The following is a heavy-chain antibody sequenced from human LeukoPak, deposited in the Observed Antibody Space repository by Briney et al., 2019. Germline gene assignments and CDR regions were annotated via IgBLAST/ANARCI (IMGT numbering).Heavy chain of an antibody. J-gene: IGHJ4*02. V-gene: IGHV3-23*01. CDR3: ARDRGDYGGNPYFDY. CDR1: GFTFSSYA. Sequence: GGSLRLSCAASGFTFSSYAMSWVRQAPGKGLEWVSAISGSGGSTYYADSVKGRFTISRDNAKNSLYLQMNSLRAEDTAVYYCARDRGDYGGNPYFDYWGQGTQVTVSS. D-gene: IGHD4-23*01. CDR2: ISGSGGST.